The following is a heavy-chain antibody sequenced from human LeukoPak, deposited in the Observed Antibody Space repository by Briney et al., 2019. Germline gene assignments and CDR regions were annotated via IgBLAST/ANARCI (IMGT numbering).Heavy chain of an antibody. CDR2: IIPISGTA. CDR3: ASGYCSGGSCYSGYYFDY. J-gene: IGHJ4*02. V-gene: IGHV1-69*13. Sequence: SVKVSCKASGGTFSSYAISWVRQAPGQGLEWMGGIIPISGTANYAQKFQGRVTITADESTSTAYMELSSLRSEDTAVYYCASGYCSGGSCYSGYYFDYWGQGTLVTVSS. CDR1: GGTFSSYA. D-gene: IGHD2-15*01.